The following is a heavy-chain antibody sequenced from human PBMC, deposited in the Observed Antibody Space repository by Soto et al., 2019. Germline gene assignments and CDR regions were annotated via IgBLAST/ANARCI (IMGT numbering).Heavy chain of an antibody. V-gene: IGHV3-21*01. CDR2: ISSSSSYI. CDR1: GFTFSSYS. Sequence: GGSLRLSCAASGFTFSSYSMNWVRQAPGKGLEWVSSISSSSSYIYYADSVKGRFTISRDNAKNSLYLQMNSLRAEDTAVYYCARDREGELDGNYYYYYMDVWGKGTTVTVSS. J-gene: IGHJ6*03. CDR3: ARDREGELDGNYYYYYMDV. D-gene: IGHD1-26*01.